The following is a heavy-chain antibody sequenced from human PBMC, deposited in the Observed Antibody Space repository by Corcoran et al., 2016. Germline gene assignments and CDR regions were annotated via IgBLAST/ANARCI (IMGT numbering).Heavy chain of an antibody. J-gene: IGHJ2*01. CDR1: GFTFSSYG. CDR3: ARDLSDLLTGPLDL. D-gene: IGHD3-9*01. Sequence: QVQLVESGGGVVQPGRSLRLSCAASGFTFSSYGMHWVRQAPGKGLEWVAVIWYDGSKKYYADSVKGRFTISSDNSKNTLYLQMNSLKAEDTAVYYCARDLSDLLTGPLDLWGRGTLVTVSS. CDR2: IWYDGSKK. V-gene: IGHV3-33*01.